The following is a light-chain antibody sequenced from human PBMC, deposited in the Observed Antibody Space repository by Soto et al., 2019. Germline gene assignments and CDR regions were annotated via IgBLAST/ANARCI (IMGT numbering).Light chain of an antibody. CDR3: QQYNNWPQT. CDR2: GAS. Sequence: EIVKTQSPATLSVSPGERATLSCRASQSVSSNLAWYHQKPGQAPRLLIYGASTRATGIAARFSGSGSGTEFTLTISSLQSEDFAVYYCQQYNNWPQTFGQGTKVDIK. V-gene: IGKV3-15*01. CDR1: QSVSSN. J-gene: IGKJ1*01.